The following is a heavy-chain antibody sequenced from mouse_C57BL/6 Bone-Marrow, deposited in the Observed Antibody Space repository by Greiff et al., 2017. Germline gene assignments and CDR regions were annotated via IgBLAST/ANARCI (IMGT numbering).Heavy chain of an antibody. CDR1: GFSLTSYG. Sequence: VMLVESGPGLVAPSQSLSITCTVSGFSLTSYGVDWVRQPPGKGLEWLGVIWGGGSTNYNSALMSRLSISKDNSKSQVFLKMNSLQTDDTAMYYCAKHEVFYYYGSSLSYAMDYWGQGTSVTVSS. CDR2: IWGGGST. D-gene: IGHD1-1*01. V-gene: IGHV2-9*01. J-gene: IGHJ4*01. CDR3: AKHEVFYYYGSSLSYAMDY.